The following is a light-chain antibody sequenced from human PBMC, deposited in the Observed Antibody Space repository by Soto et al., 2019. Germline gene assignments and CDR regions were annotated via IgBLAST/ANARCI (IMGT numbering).Light chain of an antibody. J-gene: IGLJ3*02. CDR3: SSYTSSATGV. V-gene: IGLV2-14*01. Sequence: QSVLTQPASVSGSPGQSITISCTGTGSDIGGYNYVSWYQQHPGKAPQLMIYEATDRPSGVSSRFSGSKSGSTASLTISGLQAEDEADYYCSSYTSSATGVFGGGTKVTVL. CDR1: GSDIGGYNY. CDR2: EAT.